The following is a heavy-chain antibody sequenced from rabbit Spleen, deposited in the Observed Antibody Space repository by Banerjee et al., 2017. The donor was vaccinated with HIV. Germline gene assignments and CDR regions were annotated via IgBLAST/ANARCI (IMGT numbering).Heavy chain of an antibody. CDR1: GFSFNEFSFNSGYD. CDR3: ARTYRNGAALDYGELDL. CDR2: IYTGSIHNA. D-gene: IGHD6-1*01. J-gene: IGHJ6*01. V-gene: IGHV1S40*01. Sequence: QSLEESGGGLVKPGASLTLTCKASGFSFNEFSFNSGYDMCWVRQAPGKGLEWIACIYTGSIHNAFYTTWAKGRFTIFRGTSLDTVTLQMTSLTAADTATYFCARTYRNGAALDYGELDLWGPGTLVTVS.